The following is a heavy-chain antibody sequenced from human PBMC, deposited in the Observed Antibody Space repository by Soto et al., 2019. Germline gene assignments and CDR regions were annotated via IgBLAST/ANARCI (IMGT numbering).Heavy chain of an antibody. J-gene: IGHJ4*02. V-gene: IGHV1-18*01. CDR3: ARPSSGWYFLDY. D-gene: IGHD6-19*01. CDR1: GYTFTSYG. CDR2: ISAYNGNT. Sequence: ASVKVSCKASGYTFTSYGISWARQAPGQGLEWMGWISAYNGNTNYAQKLQGRVTMTTDTSTSTAYMELRSLRSDDTAVYYCARPSSGWYFLDYWGQGTLVTVSS.